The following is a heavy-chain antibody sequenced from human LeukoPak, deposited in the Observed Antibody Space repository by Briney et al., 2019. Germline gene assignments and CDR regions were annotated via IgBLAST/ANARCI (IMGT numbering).Heavy chain of an antibody. D-gene: IGHD3-22*01. V-gene: IGHV1-2*02. J-gene: IGHJ4*02. CDR1: GYTFTGYY. CDR2: INPNSGGT. Sequence: ASVKVSCKASGYTFTGYYMHWVRQAPGQGLEWMGWINPNSGGTNYAQKFQGRVTMTRDTSISTAYMELSRLRSEDTAVYYCATVHSGLVVHYYFDYWGQGTLVTVSS. CDR3: ATVHSGLVVHYYFDY.